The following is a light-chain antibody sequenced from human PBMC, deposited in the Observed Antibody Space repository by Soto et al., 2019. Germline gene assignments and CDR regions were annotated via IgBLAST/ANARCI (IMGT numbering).Light chain of an antibody. Sequence: QSALTQPASVSGSAGQSITISCTGTSSDVGGYIYVSWYQQHPGKAPKLIIYDVSNRPSGVSNRFSGSKSGNTASLTISGLQAEDEADDYCSSYTRSDTVVIGGGTKVTVL. CDR1: SSDVGGYIY. CDR3: SSYTRSDTVV. V-gene: IGLV2-14*03. J-gene: IGLJ2*01. CDR2: DVS.